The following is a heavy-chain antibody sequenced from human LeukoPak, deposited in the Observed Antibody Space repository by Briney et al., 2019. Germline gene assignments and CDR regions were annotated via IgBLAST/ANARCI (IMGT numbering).Heavy chain of an antibody. Sequence: PSETLSLTCTVSGGSIGSSSYYWGWIRQPPGKGLEWIGSIYYSVSTYDNPSLKSRVTISGDTSKNQFSLILSSVTAADTAVYYCARVASISPLRPYFDYWGQGTLVTVSS. J-gene: IGHJ4*02. V-gene: IGHV4-39*07. D-gene: IGHD4-17*01. CDR3: ARVASISPLRPYFDY. CDR1: GGSIGSSSYY. CDR2: IYYSVST.